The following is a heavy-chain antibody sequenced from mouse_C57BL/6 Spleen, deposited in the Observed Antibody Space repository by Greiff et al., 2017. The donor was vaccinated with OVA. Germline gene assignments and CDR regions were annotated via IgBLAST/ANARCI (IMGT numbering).Heavy chain of an antibody. J-gene: IGHJ3*01. Sequence: QVQLQQSGAELVRPGASVTLSCKASGYTFTDYELHWVKQTPVHGLEWIGAIDPETGGTAYNQKFKGKAILTADKSSSTAYMELRSLTSEDSAVYYCTRRGGDYDYDWFAYWGQGTLVTVSA. D-gene: IGHD2-4*01. CDR3: TRRGGDYDYDWFAY. V-gene: IGHV1-15*01. CDR1: GYTFTDYE. CDR2: IDPETGGT.